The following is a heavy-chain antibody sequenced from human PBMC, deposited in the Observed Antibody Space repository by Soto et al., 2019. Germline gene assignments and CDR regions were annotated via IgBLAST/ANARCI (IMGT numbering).Heavy chain of an antibody. CDR2: IYYSGST. CDR3: ARVHGDYLYFDY. J-gene: IGHJ4*02. V-gene: IGHV4-30-4*01. CDR1: GGSISSGDYY. Sequence: PSETLSLTCTVSGGSISSGDYYWSWIRQPPGKGLEWIGYIYYSGSTYYNPSLKSRVTISVDTSKNQFSLKLSSVTAADTAVYYCARVHGDYLYFDYWGQGTLVTV. D-gene: IGHD4-17*01.